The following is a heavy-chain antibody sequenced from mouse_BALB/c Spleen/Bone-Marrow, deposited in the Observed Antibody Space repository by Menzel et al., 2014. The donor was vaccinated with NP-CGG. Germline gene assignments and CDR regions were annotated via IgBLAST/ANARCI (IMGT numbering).Heavy chain of an antibody. CDR1: GFSLTSYG. J-gene: IGHJ4*01. CDR2: IWGDGST. Sequence: VQLQQSGTGLVAPSQSLSITCTVSGFSLTSYGVSWVRQSPGMGLEWLGVIWGDGSTNYHSALISRLSISKDNSKSQVFLKLSSLQTDDTATYYCAKQDYYRYNYAMDYWGQGTSVTVSS. CDR3: AKQDYYRYNYAMDY. V-gene: IGHV2-3*01. D-gene: IGHD2-14*01.